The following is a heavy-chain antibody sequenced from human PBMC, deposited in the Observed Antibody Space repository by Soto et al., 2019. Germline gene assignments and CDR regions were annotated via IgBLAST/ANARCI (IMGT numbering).Heavy chain of an antibody. CDR2: ISYDGSNK. J-gene: IGHJ6*02. CDR1: GFTFSSYG. V-gene: IGHV3-30*03. Sequence: GGSLRLSCAASGFTFSSYGMHWVRQAPGKGLEWVAVISYDGSNKYYADSVKGRFTISRDNSKNTLYLQMNSLRAEDTAVYYCAVSGIAVAGGPPWYYGMDVWGQGTTVTVSS. D-gene: IGHD6-19*01. CDR3: AVSGIAVAGGPPWYYGMDV.